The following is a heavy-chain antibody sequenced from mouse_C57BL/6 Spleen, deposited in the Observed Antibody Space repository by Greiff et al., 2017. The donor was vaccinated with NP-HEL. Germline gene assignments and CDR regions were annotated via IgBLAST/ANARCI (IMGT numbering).Heavy chain of an antibody. D-gene: IGHD2-2*01. CDR2: IDPSDSET. J-gene: IGHJ1*03. CDR3: ARSYGYDQYWYFDV. V-gene: IGHV1-52*01. CDR1: GYTFTSYW. Sequence: VQLQQPGAELVRPGSSVKLSCKASGYTFTSYWMHWVKQRPIQGLEWIGNIDPSDSETHYNQKFKDKATLTVDKSSSTAYMQLSSLTSEDSAVYYCARSYGYDQYWYFDVWGTGTTVTVSS.